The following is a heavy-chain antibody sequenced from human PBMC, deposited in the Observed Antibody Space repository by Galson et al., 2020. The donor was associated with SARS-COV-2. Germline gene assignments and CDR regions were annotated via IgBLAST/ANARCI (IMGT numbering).Heavy chain of an antibody. V-gene: IGHV3-11*06. Sequence: TRVFLRLSCAVSAFTFSDYYISWNRQAPGKGLEWVSYMSTSSSYTNYADSVKGRLTIPRDNAKNSLYLQMNSMRAEDTAVYYGAREVPAAMFGMEVWGQGTTVTVSS. CDR1: AFTFSDYY. CDR2: MSTSSSYT. D-gene: IGHD2-2*01. CDR3: AREVPAAMFGMEV. J-gene: IGHJ6*01.